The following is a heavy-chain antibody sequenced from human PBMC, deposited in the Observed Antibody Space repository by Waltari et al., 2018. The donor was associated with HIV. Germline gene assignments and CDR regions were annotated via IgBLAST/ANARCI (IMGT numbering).Heavy chain of an antibody. CDR1: GFTFRSYA. CDR3: ARDSSGWYGF. Sequence: QVQLVESGGGVVQPGRSLRLSCAASGFTFRSYAMHWVRQAPGKGLEWVAVISYDGSNKDYADSVKGRFTISRDNSKNTLYLQMNSLRAEDTAVYYCARDSSGWYGFWGQGTLVTVSS. D-gene: IGHD6-19*01. V-gene: IGHV3-30*01. CDR2: ISYDGSNK. J-gene: IGHJ4*02.